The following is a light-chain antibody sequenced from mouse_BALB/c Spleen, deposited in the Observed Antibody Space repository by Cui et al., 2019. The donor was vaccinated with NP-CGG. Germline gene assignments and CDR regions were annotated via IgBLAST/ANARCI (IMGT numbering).Light chain of an antibody. Sequence: QAVVTQESAATTSPGETVTLTCRSSTGAVTTSNYANWVQEKPDHLFTGLIGGTDNRAPGVPARFSGSLFGDKAALTITGAQTEDEAIYFCALWFSNHWVFGGGTKLTVL. CDR3: ALWFSNHWV. CDR1: TGAVTTSNY. CDR2: GTD. V-gene: IGLV1*01. J-gene: IGLJ1*01.